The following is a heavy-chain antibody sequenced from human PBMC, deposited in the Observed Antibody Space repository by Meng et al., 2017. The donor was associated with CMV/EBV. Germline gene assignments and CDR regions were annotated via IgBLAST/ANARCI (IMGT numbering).Heavy chain of an antibody. CDR2: IYYSGST. J-gene: IGHJ5*02. Sequence: LRLQESGPGLVKPSDTLSLTCTVSGGSISSSSYYWGWIRQPPGKGLEWIGSIYYSGSTYYNPSLKSRVTISVDTSKNQFSLKLSSVTAADTAVYYCARDLSNPLVVPAAYNWFDPWGQGTLVTVSS. D-gene: IGHD2-2*01. CDR3: ARDLSNPLVVPAAYNWFDP. CDR1: GGSISSSSYY. V-gene: IGHV4-39*07.